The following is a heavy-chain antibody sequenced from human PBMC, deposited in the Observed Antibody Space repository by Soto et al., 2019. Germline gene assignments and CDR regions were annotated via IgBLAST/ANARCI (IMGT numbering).Heavy chain of an antibody. V-gene: IGHV3-21*01. CDR1: GFTFSSYS. CDR3: ASQTSGYYYYGMDV. J-gene: IGHJ6*02. Sequence: EVQLVESGGGLVKPGGSLRLSCAASGFTFSSYSMNWVRQAPGKGLEWVSSISSSSTYIYYADSVQGRFTISRDNAKNSLYLQMNCLSAEDTAVYYCASQTSGYYYYGMDVWGQGTTVTVSS. CDR2: ISSSSTYI.